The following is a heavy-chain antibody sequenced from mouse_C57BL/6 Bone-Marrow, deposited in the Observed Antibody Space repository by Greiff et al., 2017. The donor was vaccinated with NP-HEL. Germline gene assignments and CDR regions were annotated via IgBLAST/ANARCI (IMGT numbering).Heavy chain of an antibody. CDR2: IYPGNSDT. CDR3: TGDGSDGFDY. Sequence: VQLKESGTVLARPGASVKMSCKTSGYTFTSYWMHWVKQRPGQGLEWIGAIYPGNSDTSYNQKFKCKAKLTAVTSASTAYMELSSLTNEDSAVYYCTGDGSDGFDYWGQGTTLTVSS. V-gene: IGHV1-5*01. D-gene: IGHD2-3*01. J-gene: IGHJ2*01. CDR1: GYTFTSYW.